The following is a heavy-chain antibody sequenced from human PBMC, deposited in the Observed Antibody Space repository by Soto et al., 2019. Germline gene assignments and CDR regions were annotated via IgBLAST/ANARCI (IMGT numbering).Heavy chain of an antibody. V-gene: IGHV1-18*01. CDR2: ISAYNGNT. J-gene: IGHJ4*02. Sequence: ASVKVSCKASGYTFTSYGISWVRQAPGQGLEWMGWISAYNGNTNYAQKLQGRVTMTTDTSTSTAYMELRSLRSDDTAVYYCARDKLLYDFGSGYYDGTPFDYWGQGTLVTVSS. CDR1: GYTFTSYG. CDR3: ARDKLLYDFGSGYYDGTPFDY. D-gene: IGHD3-3*01.